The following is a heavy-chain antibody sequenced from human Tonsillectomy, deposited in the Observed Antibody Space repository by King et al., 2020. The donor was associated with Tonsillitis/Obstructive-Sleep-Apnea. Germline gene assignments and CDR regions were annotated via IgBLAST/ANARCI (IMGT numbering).Heavy chain of an antibody. CDR2: ISSSGSTI. CDR3: ASADRYYDFWSAPSAAFDI. D-gene: IGHD3-3*01. Sequence: VQLMESGGGLVQPGGSLRLSCAASGFTFSSYEMNWVRQAPGKGLEWVSYISSSGSTICYADSVKGRFTISRDNAKNSLYLQMNSLRAEDTAVYFCASADRYYDFWSAPSAAFDIWGQGTMVTVSS. CDR1: GFTFSSYE. J-gene: IGHJ3*02. V-gene: IGHV3-48*03.